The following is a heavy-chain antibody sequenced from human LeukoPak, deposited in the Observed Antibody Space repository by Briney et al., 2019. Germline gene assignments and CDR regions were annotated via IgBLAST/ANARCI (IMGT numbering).Heavy chain of an antibody. D-gene: IGHD2-2*01. CDR1: GFTFSSYS. V-gene: IGHV3-21*01. CDR3: ARDVYCSSTSCYEFDY. Sequence: PGGSLRLSCAASGFTFSSYSMNWVRQAPGKGLEWVSSISSSSSYIYYADSVKGRFTISRDNAKNSLYLQMNSLRAEDTAVYYCARDVYCSSTSCYEFDYWGQGTLVTVSS. J-gene: IGHJ4*02. CDR2: ISSSSSYI.